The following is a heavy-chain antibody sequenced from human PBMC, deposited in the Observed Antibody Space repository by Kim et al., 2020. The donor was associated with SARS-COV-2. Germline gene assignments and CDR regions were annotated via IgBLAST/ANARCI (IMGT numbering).Heavy chain of an antibody. CDR3: ARDRGTGGIVVVPAAIGWFDP. D-gene: IGHD2-2*01. J-gene: IGHJ5*02. CDR1: GYTFTSYY. CDR2: INPSGGST. V-gene: IGHV1-46*01. Sequence: ASVKVSCKASGYTFTSYYMHWVRQAPGQGLEWMGIINPSGGSTSYAQKFQGRVTMTRDTSTSTVYMELSSLRSEDTAVYYCARDRGTGGIVVVPAAIGWFDPWGQGTLVTVSS.